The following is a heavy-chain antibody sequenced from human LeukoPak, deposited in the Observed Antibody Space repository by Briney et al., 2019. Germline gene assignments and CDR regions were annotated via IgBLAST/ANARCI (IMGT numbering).Heavy chain of an antibody. J-gene: IGHJ4*02. V-gene: IGHV1-69*13. Sequence: GASVKVSCKASGGTFSSYAISWVRQAPGQGLEWMGGIIPIFGTANYAQKFQGRVTITADESTSTACMELSSLRSEDTAVYYCAGLNYYDSSGYLGSDYWGQGTLVTVSS. CDR1: GGTFSSYA. D-gene: IGHD3-22*01. CDR3: AGLNYYDSSGYLGSDY. CDR2: IIPIFGTA.